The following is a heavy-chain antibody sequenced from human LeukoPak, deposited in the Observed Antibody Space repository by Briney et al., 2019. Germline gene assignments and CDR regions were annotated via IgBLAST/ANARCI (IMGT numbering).Heavy chain of an antibody. J-gene: IGHJ6*03. CDR2: ISAYNGNT. Sequence: ASVKVSCKASGYTFTSYGISWVRQAPGQGLEWMGWISAYNGNTNYAQKLQGRVTMTTDTSTSTAYMELRSLRSDDTAVYYCARDSHCSSTSCYPGYYYMDVWGKGTTVTVSS. CDR1: GYTFTSYG. D-gene: IGHD2-2*01. V-gene: IGHV1-18*01. CDR3: ARDSHCSSTSCYPGYYYMDV.